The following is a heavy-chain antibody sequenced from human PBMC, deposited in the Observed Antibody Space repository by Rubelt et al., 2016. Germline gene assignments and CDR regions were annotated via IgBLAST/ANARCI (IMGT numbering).Heavy chain of an antibody. V-gene: IGHV4-34*01. CDR1: GGSFSGYY. CDR3: ARHSHNCSSTSCGLNWFDP. Sequence: QVQLQQWGAGLLKPSETLSLTCAVYGGSFSGYYWSWIRQPPGKGLEWIGEINHSVSTNYNPSLKSRVTITVDTSKNQFSLKLSSVTAADTAVYYCARHSHNCSSTSCGLNWFDPWGQGTLVTVSS. D-gene: IGHD2-2*01. J-gene: IGHJ5*02. CDR2: INHSVST.